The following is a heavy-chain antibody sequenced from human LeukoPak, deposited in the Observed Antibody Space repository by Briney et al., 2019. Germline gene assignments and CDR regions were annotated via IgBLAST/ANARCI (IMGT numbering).Heavy chain of an antibody. CDR2: ISGGGDIT. V-gene: IGHV3-23*01. CDR3: AKEQVVSPPWVSYFDY. CDR1: GFTFSTYA. D-gene: IGHD1-26*01. J-gene: IGHJ4*02. Sequence: PGGSLRLSCAASGFTFSTYAISWVRQTPGKGLEWVSVISGGGDITKYADSMKGRFTISRDNFENTVYLQMNSLRAEDTAVYYCAKEQVVSPPWVSYFDYWGQGALVTVSS.